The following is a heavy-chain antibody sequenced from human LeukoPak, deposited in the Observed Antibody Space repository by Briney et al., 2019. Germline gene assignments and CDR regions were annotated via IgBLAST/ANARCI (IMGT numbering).Heavy chain of an antibody. CDR1: GYTFTSYA. V-gene: IGHV1-8*03. CDR3: ARVDGSPDY. D-gene: IGHD2-15*01. Sequence: ASVKVSCKASGYTFTSYAMNWVRQAPGQGLEWMGWINPNSGNRGYAQQFQGRVTITRDTSIGTVYMELSSLRSEDTAVYYCARVDGSPDYWGQGTLVTVSS. J-gene: IGHJ4*02. CDR2: INPNSGNR.